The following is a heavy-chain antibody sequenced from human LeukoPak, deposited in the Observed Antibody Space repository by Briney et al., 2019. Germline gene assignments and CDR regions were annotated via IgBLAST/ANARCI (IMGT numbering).Heavy chain of an antibody. Sequence: GGSLRLSCEASGFTLNNYHMNWVRQAPGKGLEWVAFISYSGSDTYYADSVKGRFTVSRDNAKNSLYLQMNSLRAEDTALYHCARDGLIAAAGAADYWGQGTLVTVSS. CDR3: ARDGLIAAAGAADY. D-gene: IGHD6-13*01. CDR1: GFTLNNYH. CDR2: ISYSGSDT. J-gene: IGHJ4*02. V-gene: IGHV3-21*04.